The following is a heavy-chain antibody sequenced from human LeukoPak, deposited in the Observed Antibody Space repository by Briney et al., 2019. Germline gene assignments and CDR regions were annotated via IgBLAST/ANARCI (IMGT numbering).Heavy chain of an antibody. CDR3: ARVRADSSSWGAFDY. CDR1: GGSISSYY. CDR2: IYTSGST. V-gene: IGHV4-4*07. D-gene: IGHD6-13*01. J-gene: IGHJ4*02. Sequence: SETLSLTCTVSGGSISSYYWSWIRQPAGKGLEWIGRIYTSGSTNYNPSLKSRVTMSVDTSKNQFSLKLSPVTAADTAVYYCARVRADSSSWGAFDYWGQGTLVTVSS.